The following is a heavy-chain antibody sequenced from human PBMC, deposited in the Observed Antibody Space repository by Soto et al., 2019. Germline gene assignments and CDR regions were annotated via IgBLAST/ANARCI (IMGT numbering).Heavy chain of an antibody. Sequence: SETLSLTCNVSGDSIGRGGYYWSGVRQHPGKGLEWLGYIYYRGSTYYNPSLKSRVHISVDTSKNHFSLRLSSVTAADTAVYYCARVEVVITRGALDYWGPGTLVTVSS. CDR1: GDSIGRGGYY. V-gene: IGHV4-31*03. J-gene: IGHJ4*02. CDR3: ARVEVVITRGALDY. D-gene: IGHD2-15*01. CDR2: IYYRGST.